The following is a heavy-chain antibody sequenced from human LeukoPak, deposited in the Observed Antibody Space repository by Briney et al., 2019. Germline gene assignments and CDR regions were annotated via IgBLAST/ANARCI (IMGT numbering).Heavy chain of an antibody. J-gene: IGHJ4*02. CDR2: IYTTGST. V-gene: IGHV4-4*07. D-gene: IGHD3-10*01. CDR1: GGSINNYY. Sequence: SETLSLTCTVSGGSINNYYWSWIRQPAGKGLEWIGRIYTTGSTNYNPSLKSRITMSVDTSKNQFSLKLRSVTAADTAVYYCAREAPISDSGSYYKSLGYWGQGTLVTVSS. CDR3: AREAPISDSGSYYKSLGY.